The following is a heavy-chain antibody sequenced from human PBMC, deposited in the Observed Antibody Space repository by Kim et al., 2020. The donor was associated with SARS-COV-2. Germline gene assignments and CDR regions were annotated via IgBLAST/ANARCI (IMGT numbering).Heavy chain of an antibody. V-gene: IGHV3-23*01. CDR1: GFTFSNYA. CDR2: ISGSGDAT. Sequence: GGSLRLSCAASGFTFSNYAMNWVRQVPGKGLEWVSTISGSGDATYYADSLKGRFTISRDNSKNTLYLQMNSLRAEDTAVYYCAKFTDIQRRFDCWGQGTL. J-gene: IGHJ4*02. CDR3: AKFTDIQRRFDC. D-gene: IGHD5-18*01.